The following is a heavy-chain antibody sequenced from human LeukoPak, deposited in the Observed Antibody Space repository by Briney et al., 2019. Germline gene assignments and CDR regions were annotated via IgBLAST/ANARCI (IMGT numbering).Heavy chain of an antibody. CDR2: INPNSGGA. V-gene: IGHV1-2*02. Sequence: ASVKVSCKASGYTFTDYYMHWVRQAPGQGLQWMGWINPNSGGANYAQKFQGRVTMTRDTSINTAYMDLNWLTSDDTAVYYCMRDPRTTKNAFDIWGQGTMVTVSS. J-gene: IGHJ3*02. CDR3: MRDPRTTKNAFDI. CDR1: GYTFTDYY. D-gene: IGHD4-11*01.